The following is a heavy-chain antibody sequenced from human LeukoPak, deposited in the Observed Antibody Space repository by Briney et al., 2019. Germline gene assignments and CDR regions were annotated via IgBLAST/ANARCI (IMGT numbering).Heavy chain of an antibody. CDR3: ARDLITMVRGETIHRSY. D-gene: IGHD3-10*01. CDR1: GFTFSSYS. CDR2: ISSSSSTI. J-gene: IGHJ4*02. V-gene: IGHV3-48*02. Sequence: PGGSLRLSCAASGFTFSSYSMNWVRQAPGKGLEWVSYISSSSSTIYYADSVKGRFTISRDNAKNSLYLQMNSLRDEDTAVYYCARDLITMVRGETIHRSYRGQGTLVTVSS.